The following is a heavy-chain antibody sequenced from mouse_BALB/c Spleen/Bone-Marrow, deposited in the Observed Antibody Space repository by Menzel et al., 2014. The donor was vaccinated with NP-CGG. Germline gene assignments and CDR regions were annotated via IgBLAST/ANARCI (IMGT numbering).Heavy chain of an antibody. CDR1: NYTFTTYY. J-gene: IGHJ2*01. CDR2: IYPGNVNT. V-gene: IGHV1S56*01. D-gene: IGHD1-1*01. Sequence: LVESGPELVKPGASVRISCKASNYTFTTYYIYWVKQGPGQGLEWIGWIYPGNVNTKYNEKFKAKATLTADKSSSTAYMQLSSLTSEDSAVYFCARSRYGSYYGYWGQGTPLTVSS. CDR3: ARSRYGSYYGY.